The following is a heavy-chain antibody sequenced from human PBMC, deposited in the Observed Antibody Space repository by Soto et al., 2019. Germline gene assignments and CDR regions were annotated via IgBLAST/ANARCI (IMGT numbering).Heavy chain of an antibody. CDR3: ARKLMIEHGWFDP. Sequence: SETLSLTCAVYGGSFSGYYWSWIRQPPGKGLEWIGEINHSGSTYYNPSLKSRVTISVDTSKNQFSLKLSSVTAADTAVYYCARKLMIEHGWFDPWGQGTLVTVSS. J-gene: IGHJ5*02. CDR2: INHSGST. V-gene: IGHV4-34*01. D-gene: IGHD3-22*01. CDR1: GGSFSGYY.